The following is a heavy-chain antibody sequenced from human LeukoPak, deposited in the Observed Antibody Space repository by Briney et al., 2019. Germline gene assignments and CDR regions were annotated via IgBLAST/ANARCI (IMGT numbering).Heavy chain of an antibody. CDR1: GGSISSYY. V-gene: IGHV4-59*01. J-gene: IGHJ6*02. CDR2: IYYSGST. Sequence: SETLSLTCTVSGGSISSYYWSWIRQPPGKGLEWIGYIYYSGSTNYNPSLKSRVTISVDTSKNQFSLKLSSVTAADTAMYYCARALAGRVWGQGTTVTVSS. CDR3: ARALAGRV.